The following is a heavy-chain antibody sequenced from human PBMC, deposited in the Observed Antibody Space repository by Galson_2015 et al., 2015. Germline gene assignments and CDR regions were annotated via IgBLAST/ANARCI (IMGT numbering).Heavy chain of an antibody. CDR3: VRESGEGTFYFDF. Sequence: SLRLSCAASGFTFSSHGMHWVRQAPGKGLEWVGIIWYDGSNKNYGDSVKSRFIISRDNSENTLYLQMNSLRAEDTAVYFCVRESGEGTFYFDFWGQGTLVTVSS. V-gene: IGHV3-33*01. CDR1: GFTFSSHG. D-gene: IGHD2-15*01. J-gene: IGHJ4*02. CDR2: IWYDGSNK.